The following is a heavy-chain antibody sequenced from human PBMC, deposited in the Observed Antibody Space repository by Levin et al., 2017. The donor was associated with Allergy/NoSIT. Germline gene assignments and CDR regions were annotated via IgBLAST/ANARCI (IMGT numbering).Heavy chain of an antibody. CDR2: IYDDGSRI. CDR3: ARGERTGYYVDR. D-gene: IGHD3/OR15-3a*01. J-gene: IGHJ5*02. CDR1: GFTLSYHW. Sequence: PGGSLRLSCVASGFTLSYHWVHWVRQAPGKGLVWLSRIYDDGSRINYADSVKGRFTISRDNAKNTVFLQVASLGAEDTAVYYCARGERTGYYVDRWGQGTLVTVSS. V-gene: IGHV3-74*01.